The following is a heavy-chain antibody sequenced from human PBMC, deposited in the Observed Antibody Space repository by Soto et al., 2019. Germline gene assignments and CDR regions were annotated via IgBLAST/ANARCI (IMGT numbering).Heavy chain of an antibody. CDR1: GFPFSKYW. J-gene: IGHJ4*02. Sequence: PGGSLRLSCAASGFPFSKYWMSWVRQAPGKGLEWVANIKDDGGQQYYVDSVKGRFTISRDNAENSLYLHMSSLRVEDTAVYYGGTTPRRGGFDSWGQGTVVTVSS. CDR2: IKDDGGQQ. V-gene: IGHV3-7*03. CDR3: GTTPRRGGFDS.